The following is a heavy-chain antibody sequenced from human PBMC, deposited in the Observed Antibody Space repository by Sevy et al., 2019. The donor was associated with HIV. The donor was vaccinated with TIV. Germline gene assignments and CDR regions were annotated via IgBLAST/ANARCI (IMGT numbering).Heavy chain of an antibody. J-gene: IGHJ3*01. CDR1: GFTFTTYT. CDR3: ARPYGSGSWEAFDV. Sequence: GESLKISCAASGFTFTTYTMNWVRQAPGKGLEWVSSITSSSNYIYYADSVKGRFTISTDNAKDSVYLQMNSLRAEDTAVYYCARPYGSGSWEAFDVWGQGTMVTVSS. V-gene: IGHV3-21*01. D-gene: IGHD3-10*01. CDR2: ITSSSNYI.